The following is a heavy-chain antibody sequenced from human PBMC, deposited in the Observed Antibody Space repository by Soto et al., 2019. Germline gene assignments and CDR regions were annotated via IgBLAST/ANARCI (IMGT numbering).Heavy chain of an antibody. CDR3: VKSGDNYNALDY. CDR1: GGSFSGYY. V-gene: IGHV4-34*01. J-gene: IGHJ4*02. D-gene: IGHD1-1*01. CDR2: INHSGST. Sequence: SETLSLTCAVYGGSFSGYYWSWIRQSPGKGLEWIGEINHSGSTNYNPSLKRRVNISVDTSKNQFSLKLTSVTAADTAIYYCVKSGDNYNALDYWGQGTPVTVSS.